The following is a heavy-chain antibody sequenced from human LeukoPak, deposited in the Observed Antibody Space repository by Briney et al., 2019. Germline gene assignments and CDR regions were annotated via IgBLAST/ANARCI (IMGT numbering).Heavy chain of an antibody. D-gene: IGHD3-10*01. Sequence: PSETLSLTCTVSGGSISSYYWSWIRQPPGKGLEWIGYIYYSGSTNYNPSLKSRVTISVDTSKNQFSLKLSSVTAADTAVYYCARLERRYYGSGSYYPIFDYWGQGTLVTVSS. J-gene: IGHJ4*02. CDR3: ARLERRYYGSGSYYPIFDY. V-gene: IGHV4-59*08. CDR2: IYYSGST. CDR1: GGSISSYY.